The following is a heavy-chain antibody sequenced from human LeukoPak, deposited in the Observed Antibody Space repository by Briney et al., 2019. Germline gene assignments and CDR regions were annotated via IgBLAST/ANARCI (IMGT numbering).Heavy chain of an antibody. Sequence: PGGSLVLSCAASGFTFSDYYMSWIRQAPGKGLEWVSYISSSGSSTNYADSVKGRFTISRDNAKNSLYLEMNSLRAEDTAVYYCARGQLWKDYWGQGTLVTVSS. D-gene: IGHD5-24*01. J-gene: IGHJ4*02. CDR2: ISSSGSST. V-gene: IGHV3-11*01. CDR1: GFTFSDYY. CDR3: ARGQLWKDY.